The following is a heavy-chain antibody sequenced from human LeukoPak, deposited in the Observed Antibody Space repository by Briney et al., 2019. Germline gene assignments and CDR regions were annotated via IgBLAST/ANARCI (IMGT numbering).Heavy chain of an antibody. V-gene: IGHV3-74*01. J-gene: IGHJ4*02. CDR1: GFTFHKYW. CDR2: IYIDGTGI. D-gene: IGHD3-22*01. CDR3: AKERRITMIV. Sequence: GGSLRHSCAASGFTFHKYWMHWVRQAPGKGLVWVSRIYIDGTGIVYTGSVRGRFTISRDNSKNTLYLQMNSLGAEDTAVYYCAKERRITMIVWGQGTLVTVSS.